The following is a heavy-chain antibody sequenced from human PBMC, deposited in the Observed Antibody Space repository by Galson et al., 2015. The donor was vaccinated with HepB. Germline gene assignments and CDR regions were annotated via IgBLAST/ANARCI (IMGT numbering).Heavy chain of an antibody. Sequence: SLRLSCAASGFTFSDHYMDWVRQAPGKGLEWVGRTRNKANSYTTEYAASVKGRFTISRDDSKNSLYLQMNSLKTEDTAVYYCARNTISRVVDAFDIWGQGTMVTVSS. J-gene: IGHJ3*02. CDR2: TRNKANSYTT. V-gene: IGHV3-72*01. CDR3: ARNTISRVVDAFDI. D-gene: IGHD3-3*01. CDR1: GFTFSDHY.